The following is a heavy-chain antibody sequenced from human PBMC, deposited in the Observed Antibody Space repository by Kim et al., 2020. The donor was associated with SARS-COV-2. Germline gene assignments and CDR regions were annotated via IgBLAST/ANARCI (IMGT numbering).Heavy chain of an antibody. CDR3: ARIIVGATPPTYYYYGMDV. V-gene: IGHV4-34*01. CDR1: GGSFSGYY. CDR2: INHSGST. Sequence: SETLSLTCAVYGGSFSGYYWSWIRQPPGKGLEWIGEINHSGSTNYNPSLKSRVTISVDTSKNQFSLKLSSVNAADTAVYYCARIIVGATPPTYYYYGMDVWGQGTPVTVSS. D-gene: IGHD1-26*01. J-gene: IGHJ6*02.